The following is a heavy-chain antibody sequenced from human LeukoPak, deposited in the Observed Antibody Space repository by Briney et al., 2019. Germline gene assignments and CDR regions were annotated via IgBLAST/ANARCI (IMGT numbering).Heavy chain of an antibody. CDR1: GYTFTSYA. Sequence: ASVKVSCKASGYTFTSYAMNWVRQAPGQGLEWMGWINTNTGNPTYAQGFTGRFVFSLDTSVSTAYLQISSLKAEDTAVYYCARGSDDYVWGSYRLSDYWGQGTLVTVSS. D-gene: IGHD3-16*02. CDR2: INTNTGNP. J-gene: IGHJ4*02. CDR3: ARGSDDYVWGSYRLSDY. V-gene: IGHV7-4-1*02.